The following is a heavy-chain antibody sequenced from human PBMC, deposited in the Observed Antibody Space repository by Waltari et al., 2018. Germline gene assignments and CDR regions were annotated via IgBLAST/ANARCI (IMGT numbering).Heavy chain of an antibody. J-gene: IGHJ4*02. Sequence: EVQLVESGGGLVQPGGSLRLSCAASGFTFSSHWIHWVRQAPGKGLVWVSRINSDGRNTNYADSGKGRFTISRDNAKNTLYLQMNSLRVDDTAVYYCVREDYTAADYFDYWGQGTLVTVSS. CDR3: VREDYTAADYFDY. V-gene: IGHV3-74*01. D-gene: IGHD4-4*01. CDR1: GFTFSSHW. CDR2: INSDGRNT.